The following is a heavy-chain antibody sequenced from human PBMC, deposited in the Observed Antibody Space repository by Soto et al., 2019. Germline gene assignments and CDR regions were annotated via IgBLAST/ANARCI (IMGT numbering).Heavy chain of an antibody. CDR3: ATTPTTHYYYYMDV. V-gene: IGHV1-46*03. CDR1: GYTFTSYY. CDR2: INPSGGST. D-gene: IGHD4-4*01. Sequence: GASVKVSCKTSGYTFTSYYMHWVRQAPGQGLEWIGIINPSGGSTSYAQKFQGRVTMTRDTSTSTVYMELSSLRSEDTAVYYCATTPTTHYYYYMDVWGQGTTVTVSS. J-gene: IGHJ6*03.